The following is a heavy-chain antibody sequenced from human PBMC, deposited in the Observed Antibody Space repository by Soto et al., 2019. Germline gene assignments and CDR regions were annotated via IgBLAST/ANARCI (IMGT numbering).Heavy chain of an antibody. CDR2: INHSGST. D-gene: IGHD3-9*01. CDR3: ARGRSILRYFSYYYYMDV. CDR1: GGSFSGYY. J-gene: IGHJ6*03. Sequence: PSETLSLTCAVYGGSFSGYYWSWIRQPPGKGLEWIGEINHSGSTNYNPSIKSRVTISVDTSKNQFSLKLSSVTAADTAVYYCARGRSILRYFSYYYYMDVWGKGTTVTVSS. V-gene: IGHV4-34*01.